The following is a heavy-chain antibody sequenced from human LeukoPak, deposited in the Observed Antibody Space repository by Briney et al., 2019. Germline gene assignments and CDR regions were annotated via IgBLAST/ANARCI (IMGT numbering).Heavy chain of an antibody. CDR1: GGSISSGGYS. Sequence: SETLSLTCAVSGGSISSGGYSWSWIRQPPGKGLEWIGYIYHSGSTYYNPSLKSRVTISVDRSKNQFSLKLSSVTAADTAVYYCARAASNHGAFDIWGQGTMVTVSS. J-gene: IGHJ3*02. D-gene: IGHD1-14*01. V-gene: IGHV4-30-2*01. CDR2: IYHSGST. CDR3: ARAASNHGAFDI.